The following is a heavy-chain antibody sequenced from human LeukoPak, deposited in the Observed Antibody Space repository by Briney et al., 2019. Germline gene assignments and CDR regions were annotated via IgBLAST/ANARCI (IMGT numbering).Heavy chain of an antibody. CDR3: ARAGRATTFDY. CDR1: GFTFSVYY. J-gene: IGHJ4*02. CDR2: ISSSSYT. D-gene: IGHD1-26*01. Sequence: SPRLSCAASGFTFSVYYMSWIRQAPGKRLEWVSYISSSSYTNYADSVKGRFTISRDNAKNSLYLQMNSLRAADTAVYYCARAGRATTFDYWGQGTGATVSS. V-gene: IGHV3-11*05.